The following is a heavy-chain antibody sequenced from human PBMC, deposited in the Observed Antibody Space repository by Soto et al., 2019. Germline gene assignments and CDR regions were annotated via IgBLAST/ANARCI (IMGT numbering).Heavy chain of an antibody. CDR1: GFTFRSFG. CDR2: ISYDGTNK. Sequence: PGGSLRLSCAASGFTFRSFGMHRIRQAPGNGLEWVALISYDGTNKYYADSVRGRFTISRDNSKNTLYLEMNTLRVEDTAVYYCAKVLPATGIEGGGDAFDIWGQVTMVTVSS. D-gene: IGHD1-26*01. V-gene: IGHV3-30*18. CDR3: AKVLPATGIEGGGDAFDI. J-gene: IGHJ3*02.